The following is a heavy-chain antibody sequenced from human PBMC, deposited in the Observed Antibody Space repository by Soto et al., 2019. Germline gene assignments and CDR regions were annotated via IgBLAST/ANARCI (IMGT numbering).Heavy chain of an antibody. J-gene: IGHJ6*02. CDR3: ARDLEYYYDSSGYYSYYYYGMDV. CDR2: IYTSGST. D-gene: IGHD3-22*01. CDR1: GGSISSYY. Sequence: SETLSLTCTVSGGSISSYYWSWIRQPAGKGLEWIGRIYTSGSTNYNPSLKSRVTMSVDTSKNQFSLKLSSVTAADTAMYYCARDLEYYYDSSGYYSYYYYGMDVWGQGTTVTVSS. V-gene: IGHV4-4*07.